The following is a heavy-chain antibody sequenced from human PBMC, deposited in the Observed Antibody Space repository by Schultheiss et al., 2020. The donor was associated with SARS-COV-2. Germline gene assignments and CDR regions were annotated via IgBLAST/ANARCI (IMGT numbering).Heavy chain of an antibody. CDR1: GGTFSSYA. D-gene: IGHD3-10*01. Sequence: ASVKVSCKASGGTFSSYAISWVRQAPGQGLEWMGWINPNSGGTNYAQKFQGRVTMTTDTSTSTAYMELRSLRSDDTAVYYCARDPRTTTGENYYYYGMDVWGQGTTVTVSS. CDR2: INPNSGGT. V-gene: IGHV1-18*01. J-gene: IGHJ6*02. CDR3: ARDPRTTTGENYYYYGMDV.